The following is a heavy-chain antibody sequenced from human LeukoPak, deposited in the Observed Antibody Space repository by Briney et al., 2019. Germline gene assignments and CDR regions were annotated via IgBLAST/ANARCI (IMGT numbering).Heavy chain of an antibody. D-gene: IGHD4-11*01. V-gene: IGHV4-4*09. J-gene: IGHJ6*03. CDR1: GGSISSYY. CDR3: ASSRTVSYYYYMDV. CDR2: IYTSGST. Sequence: SETLSLTCTVSGGSISSYYWSWTRQPPGKGLEWTGYIYTSGSTNYNPSHKSRVTISVDTSKNQFSLKLSSVTAADTAVYYCASSRTVSYYYYMDVWGKGTTVTVSS.